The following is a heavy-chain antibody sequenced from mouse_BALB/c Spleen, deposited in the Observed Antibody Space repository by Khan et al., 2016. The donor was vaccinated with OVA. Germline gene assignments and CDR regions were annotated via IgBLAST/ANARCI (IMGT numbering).Heavy chain of an antibody. V-gene: IGHV5-12-2*01. Sequence: VQLKESGGGLVQPGGSLKLSCAASGFTFSSNTMSWVRQTPEKRLEWVAYITNGGGSNYYPDTVKGRFTISRNNAKNTLYLQMSSLKSEDTAMYYCARVPTFITTALDYWGQGTSVTVSS. CDR1: GFTFSSNT. CDR3: ARVPTFITTALDY. D-gene: IGHD1-2*01. J-gene: IGHJ4*01. CDR2: ITNGGGSN.